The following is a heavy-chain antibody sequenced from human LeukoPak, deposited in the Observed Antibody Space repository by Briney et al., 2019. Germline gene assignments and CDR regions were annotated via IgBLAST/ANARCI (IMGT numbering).Heavy chain of an antibody. D-gene: IGHD3-10*01. J-gene: IGHJ1*01. V-gene: IGHV3-23*01. Sequence: GGSLRLSCAASGFSFSDYAMVWVRQAPRKGLEWVSGISSGGHDATFYADSVKGRFTVSRDNSKNTLYLQMNFLRVEDTALYYCAKDGLSYGTSTHIYHVDHWGQGTLVTVSS. CDR1: GFSFSDYA. CDR2: ISSGGHDAT. CDR3: AKDGLSYGTSTHIYHVDH.